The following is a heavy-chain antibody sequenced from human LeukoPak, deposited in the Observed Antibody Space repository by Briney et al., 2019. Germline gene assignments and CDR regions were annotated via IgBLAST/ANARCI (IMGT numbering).Heavy chain of an antibody. Sequence: PGGSLRLSCAASGFTFSSYAMSWVRQSPGKGLEWVSAFSGSGGSTYYADSVKGRFTISRDNSKNTLYLQMNSLRAQDTAVYYCAKGSIVGATNFDYWGQETLVTVSS. CDR1: GFTFSSYA. CDR3: AKGSIVGATNFDY. CDR2: FSGSGGST. J-gene: IGHJ4*02. D-gene: IGHD1-26*01. V-gene: IGHV3-23*01.